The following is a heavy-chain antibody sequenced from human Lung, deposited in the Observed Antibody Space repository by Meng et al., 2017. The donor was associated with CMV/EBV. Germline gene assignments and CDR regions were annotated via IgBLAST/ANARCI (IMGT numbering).Heavy chain of an antibody. V-gene: IGHV1-2*02. CDR2: INPKSGGT. J-gene: IGHJ4*01. Sequence: VKVSCKASGYPFLDYYLHWVRPAPGQGLEWVGWINPKSGGTHYAQSFQGRVTITRDTSINTVYMEITSLKSDDTAVYYCTSAPGDYWGQGTLVTVS. CDR3: TSAPGDY. D-gene: IGHD1-14*01. CDR1: GYPFLDYY.